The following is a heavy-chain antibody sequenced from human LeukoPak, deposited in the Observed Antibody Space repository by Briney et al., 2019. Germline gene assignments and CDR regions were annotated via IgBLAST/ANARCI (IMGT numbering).Heavy chain of an antibody. CDR1: GGTCRDYA. V-gene: IGHV1-69*05. CDR2: IVPIFDSP. CDR3: ARQVVAAGFDD. D-gene: IGHD6-25*01. J-gene: IGHJ4*02. Sequence: SVKVSCKASGGTCRDYALSWVRLAPGQPLEWMGGIVPIFDSPTYGQNFQDRVSMTIDESTATAYLELRSLRSDDTAIYYCARQVVAAGFDDWGQGTLVTVSS.